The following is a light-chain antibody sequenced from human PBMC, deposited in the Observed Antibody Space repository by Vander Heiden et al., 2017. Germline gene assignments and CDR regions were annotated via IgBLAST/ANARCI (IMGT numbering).Light chain of an antibody. CDR1: SSDVCGYNY. V-gene: IGLV2-14*01. CDR3: SSYTSSSTVV. J-gene: IGLJ2*01. CDR2: DVS. Sequence: QSALTQPASVSGSPGQSITISCTGTSSDVCGYNYVSWYQQHPGKAPKLIIYDVSNRPSGVSNRFSGSKSGNTASLTISGLQAEDEADYYCSSYTSSSTVVFGGGTKLTVL.